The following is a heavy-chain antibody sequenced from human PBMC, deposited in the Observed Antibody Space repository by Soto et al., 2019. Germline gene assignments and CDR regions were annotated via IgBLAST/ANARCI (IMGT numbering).Heavy chain of an antibody. Sequence: HPGGSLRLSCAASGFTFSSYAMHWVRQAPGKGLEWVAVISYDGSNKYYADSVKGRFTISRDNSKNTLYLQMNSLRAEDTAVYYCARVRRFITPIDSWGQGALVTVSS. D-gene: IGHD3-22*01. CDR2: ISYDGSNK. V-gene: IGHV3-30-3*01. J-gene: IGHJ4*02. CDR3: ARVRRFITPIDS. CDR1: GFTFSSYA.